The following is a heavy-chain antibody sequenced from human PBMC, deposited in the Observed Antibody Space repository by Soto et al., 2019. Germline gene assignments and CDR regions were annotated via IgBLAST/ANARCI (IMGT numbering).Heavy chain of an antibody. V-gene: IGHV3-30*03. J-gene: IGHJ3*02. CDR2: ISYDGSNK. CDR3: ARGHGTHYYDSSGYRDAFDI. CDR1: GFTFSSYG. Sequence: GGSLRLSCAASGFTFSSYGMHWVRQAPGKGLEWVAVISYDGSNKYYADSVKGRFTISRDNAKNSLYLQMNSLRAEDTALYYCARGHGTHYYDSSGYRDAFDIWGQGTMVTVSS. D-gene: IGHD3-22*01.